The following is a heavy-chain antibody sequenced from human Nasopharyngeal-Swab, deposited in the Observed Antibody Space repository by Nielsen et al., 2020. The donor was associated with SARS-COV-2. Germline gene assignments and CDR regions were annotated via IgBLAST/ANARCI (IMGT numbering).Heavy chain of an antibody. J-gene: IGHJ4*02. Sequence: SETLSLTCTVSGGSISSYYWSWIRQPPGKGLEWIGYIYYSGSTNYNPSLKSRVTLSVDTSKNQFSLKLSSVTAADTAVYYCARFDSSWERFDYWGQGTLVTVSS. CDR1: GGSISSYY. V-gene: IGHV4-59*13. CDR3: ARFDSSWERFDY. CDR2: IYYSGST. D-gene: IGHD6-13*01.